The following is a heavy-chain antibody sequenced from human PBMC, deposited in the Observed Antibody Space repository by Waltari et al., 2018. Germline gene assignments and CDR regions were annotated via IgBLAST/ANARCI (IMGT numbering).Heavy chain of an antibody. CDR3: VRDGDYTSSFDF. CDR2: TYYGGDT. D-gene: IGHD4-4*01. J-gene: IGHJ4*02. V-gene: IGHV4-61*01. CDR1: GGSVSRGNYY. Sequence: QVQLQESGPGLVKPSETLSLTCTVHGGSVSRGNYYWSWIRQPPGRSLEWIGFTYYGGDTTYNPSLHSRVTISMDTSNNQFSLDLRSVTAADTAVYFCVRDGDYTSSFDFWGPGTLVTVSS.